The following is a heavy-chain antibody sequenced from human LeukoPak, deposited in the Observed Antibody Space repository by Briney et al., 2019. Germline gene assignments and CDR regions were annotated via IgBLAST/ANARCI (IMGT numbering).Heavy chain of an antibody. CDR2: IYHSGKT. D-gene: IGHD3-16*01. J-gene: IGHJ4*02. CDR1: GYSISSGYY. V-gene: IGHV4-38-2*02. Sequence: SETLSLTCSVSGYSISSGYYCAWIRQPPGKGLEWIGSIYHSGKTYYNPSLKSRVTQSVGTSKNQFSLKLSSVTAADTAVYYCARDIGNGGVTDYWGQGTLVTVSS. CDR3: ARDIGNGGVTDY.